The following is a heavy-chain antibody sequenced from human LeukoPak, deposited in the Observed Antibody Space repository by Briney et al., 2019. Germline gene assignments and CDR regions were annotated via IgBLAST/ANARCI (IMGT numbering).Heavy chain of an antibody. CDR3: AKDEGAPIVVVTYFDY. CDR2: ISGSGGST. V-gene: IGHV3-23*01. J-gene: IGHJ4*02. Sequence: GGSLRLSCAASGFTFSSYAMSWVRQAPGKGLDWVSAISGSGGSTYYADSVKGRFTISRDNSKNTLYLQMNSLRAEDTAVYYCAKDEGAPIVVVTYFDYWGQGTLVTASS. D-gene: IGHD3-22*01. CDR1: GFTFSSYA.